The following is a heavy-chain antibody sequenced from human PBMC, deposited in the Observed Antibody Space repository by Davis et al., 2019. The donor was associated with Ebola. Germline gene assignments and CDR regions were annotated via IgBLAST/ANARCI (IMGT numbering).Heavy chain of an antibody. CDR3: ARATHFDY. Sequence: GGSLRLSCAASGFIFSSYGMHWVRQAPGKGLEWVAFISYDGSNKYYADSVKGRFTISRDNSKNTLYLQMNSLRAEDTAVYYYARATHFDYWGQGTLVTVSS. D-gene: IGHD2-15*01. CDR1: GFIFSSYG. J-gene: IGHJ4*02. CDR2: ISYDGSNK. V-gene: IGHV3-30*03.